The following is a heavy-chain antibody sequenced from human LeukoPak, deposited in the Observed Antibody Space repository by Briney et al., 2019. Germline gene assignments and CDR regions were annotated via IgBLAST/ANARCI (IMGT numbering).Heavy chain of an antibody. CDR3: ARQGKSRKSRKYYDILTGYEYYFDY. J-gene: IGHJ4*02. CDR1: GGSISSSNW. D-gene: IGHD3-9*01. CDR2: IYHSGST. V-gene: IGHV4-4*02. Sequence: SETLSLTCAVSGGSISSSNWWSWVRQPPGKGLEWIGEIYHSGSTNYNPSLKSRVTISVDKSKNQFSLKLSSVTAADTAVYYCARQGKSRKSRKYYDILTGYEYYFDYWGQGTLVTVSS.